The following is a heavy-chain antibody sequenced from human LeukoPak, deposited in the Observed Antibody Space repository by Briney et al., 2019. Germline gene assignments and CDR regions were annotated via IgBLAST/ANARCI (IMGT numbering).Heavy chain of an antibody. J-gene: IGHJ3*02. V-gene: IGHV4-39*01. Sequence: SETLSLTRTVSGGSISSSSYYWGWIRQPPGKGLEWIGSIYYSGSTYYNPSLKSRVTISVDTSKNQFSLKLSSVTAADTAVYYCARHPTHRAFDIWGQGTMVTVSS. CDR2: IYYSGST. CDR3: ARHPTHRAFDI. CDR1: GGSISSSSYY.